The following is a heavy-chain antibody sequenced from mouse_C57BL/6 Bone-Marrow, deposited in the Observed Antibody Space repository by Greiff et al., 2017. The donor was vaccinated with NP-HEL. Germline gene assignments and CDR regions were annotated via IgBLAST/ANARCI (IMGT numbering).Heavy chain of an antibody. D-gene: IGHD2-4*01. Sequence: VQLQQPGAELVRPGSSVKLSCKASGYTFTSYWMHWVKQRPIQGLEWIGNIDPSDSETHYNQKFKDKATLTVDKSSSTAYMQLSSLTSEDSAVYYCARDYAETYFDVWGTGTTVTVSS. V-gene: IGHV1-52*01. J-gene: IGHJ1*03. CDR3: ARDYAETYFDV. CDR1: GYTFTSYW. CDR2: IDPSDSET.